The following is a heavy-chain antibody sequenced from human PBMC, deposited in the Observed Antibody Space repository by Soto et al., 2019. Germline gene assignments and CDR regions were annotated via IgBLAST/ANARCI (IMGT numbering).Heavy chain of an antibody. CDR2: IYYSGST. CDR1: GGSISSSSYC. V-gene: IGHV4-39*01. Sequence: PSETLSLTCTVSGGSISSSSYCWGWNRQPPGKGLEWIGSIYYSGSTYYNPSLKSRVTISVDTSKNQFSLKLSSVTAADTAVYYCARHGPLLPIAVAGTIPYFDYWGQGTLVTVSS. CDR3: ARHGPLLPIAVAGTIPYFDY. D-gene: IGHD6-19*01. J-gene: IGHJ4*02.